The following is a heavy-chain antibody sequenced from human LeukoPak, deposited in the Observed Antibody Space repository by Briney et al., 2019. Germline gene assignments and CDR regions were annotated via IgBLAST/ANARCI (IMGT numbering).Heavy chain of an antibody. V-gene: IGHV3-23*01. D-gene: IGHD1-26*01. J-gene: IGHJ4*02. CDR1: GFTFSSYA. CDR2: ISGSGGST. CDR3: AKGHRKWELRVEFDY. Sequence: SGGSLRLSCAASGFTFSSYAMSWVRQAPGKGLEWVSAISGSGGSTYYADSVKGRFTISRDNSKNTLYLQMNSLRAEDTAVYYCAKGHRKWELRVEFDYWGQGTLVTVSS.